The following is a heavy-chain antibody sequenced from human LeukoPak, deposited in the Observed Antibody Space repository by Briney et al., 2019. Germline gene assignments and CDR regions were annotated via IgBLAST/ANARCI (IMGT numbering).Heavy chain of an antibody. V-gene: IGHV3-7*05. CDR1: GFTFSSYW. D-gene: IGHD3-3*01. Sequence: GGSLRLSCAASGFTFSSYWMSWVRRAPGKGLEWVANIKQDGSEKYYVDSVKGRFTISRDNAKNSLYLQMNSLRAEDTAVYYCARDGSETYYDFWSGYPPAGYYDYWGQGTLVTVSS. J-gene: IGHJ4*02. CDR3: ARDGSETYYDFWSGYPPAGYYDY. CDR2: IKQDGSEK.